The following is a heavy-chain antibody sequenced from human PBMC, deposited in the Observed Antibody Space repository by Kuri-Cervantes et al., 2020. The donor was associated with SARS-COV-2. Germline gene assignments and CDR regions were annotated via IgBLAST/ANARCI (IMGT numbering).Heavy chain of an antibody. Sequence: GGSLRLSCAASGFTFSSYAMSWVRQAPGKGLEWVSAISGSGGSTYYADSVKGRFTISRDNSKNTLYLQMNSLRAEDTAVYYCAKGRDYGDYVTWDYWGQGNLVNVSS. J-gene: IGHJ4*02. CDR1: GFTFSSYA. CDR2: ISGSGGST. CDR3: AKGRDYGDYVTWDY. D-gene: IGHD4-17*01. V-gene: IGHV3-23*01.